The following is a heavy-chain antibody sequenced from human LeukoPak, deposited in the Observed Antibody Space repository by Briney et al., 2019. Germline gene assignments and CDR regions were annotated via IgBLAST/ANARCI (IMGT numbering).Heavy chain of an antibody. J-gene: IGHJ3*02. V-gene: IGHV4-30-2*01. D-gene: IGHD2-15*01. CDR1: GFTFSSYA. Sequence: TLRLSCAASGFTFSSYAMSWVRQAPGKGLEWIGYIYHSGSTYYNPSLKSRVTISVDRSKNQFSLKLSSVTAADTAVYYCARGPHGYCSGGSCYPDALDIWGQGTMVTVSS. CDR2: IYHSGST. CDR3: ARGPHGYCSGGSCYPDALDI.